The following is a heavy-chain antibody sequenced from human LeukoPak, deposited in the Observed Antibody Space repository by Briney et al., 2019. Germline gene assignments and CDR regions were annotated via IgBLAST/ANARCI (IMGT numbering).Heavy chain of an antibody. CDR3: ARWGGHDSSGYWLDY. CDR2: INPNSGGT. D-gene: IGHD3-22*01. CDR1: GYTFTGYY. V-gene: IGHV1-2*02. Sequence: ASVKVSCKASGYTFTGYYMHWVRQAPGQGLEWMGWINPNSGGTNYAQKFQGRVTMTRDTSISTAYMELSRLRSDDTAVYYCARWGGHDSSGYWLDYWGQGTLVTVSS. J-gene: IGHJ4*02.